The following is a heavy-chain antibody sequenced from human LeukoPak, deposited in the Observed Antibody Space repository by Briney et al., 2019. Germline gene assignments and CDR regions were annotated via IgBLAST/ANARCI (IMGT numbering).Heavy chain of an antibody. J-gene: IGHJ4*02. CDR1: GYTFTSYD. CDR2: MNPNSGNT. CDR3: ARKYLYGSGKPHFDH. D-gene: IGHD3-10*01. Sequence: ASVTVSCKASGYTFTSYDINWVRQATGQGLEWMGWMNPNSGNTGYAQKFQGRVTMTRNTSISTAYMELSSLKSDDTAVYFCARKYLYGSGKPHFDHWGQGTLVTVSS. V-gene: IGHV1-8*01.